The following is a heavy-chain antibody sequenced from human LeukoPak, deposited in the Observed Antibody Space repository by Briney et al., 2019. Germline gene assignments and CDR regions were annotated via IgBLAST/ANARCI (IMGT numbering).Heavy chain of an antibody. CDR3: ARGSDTAMVYDYFDY. D-gene: IGHD5-18*01. J-gene: IGHJ4*02. CDR1: GYTFTSYG. CDR2: ISAYNGNT. V-gene: IGHV1-18*01. Sequence: ASVKVSCKASGYTFTSYGISWVRQAPGQGLEWMGWISAYNGNTNYAQKLRGRVTMTTDTSTSTAYMELRSLRSDDTAVYYCARGSDTAMVYDYFDYWGQGTLVTVSS.